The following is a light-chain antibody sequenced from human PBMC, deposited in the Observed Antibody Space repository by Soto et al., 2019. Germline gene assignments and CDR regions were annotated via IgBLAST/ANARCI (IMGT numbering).Light chain of an antibody. CDR2: DAS. J-gene: IGKJ2*01. Sequence: EIVLTQSPATLSLSPGERATLSCRASESVSYYLAWYQQKPGQAPRLLIYDASTRAAGIPARFSGSGSETDFTLTISSLEPADFAVYYCHKRHHWLRTFGQGTKLEI. CDR3: HKRHHWLRT. V-gene: IGKV3-11*01. CDR1: ESVSYY.